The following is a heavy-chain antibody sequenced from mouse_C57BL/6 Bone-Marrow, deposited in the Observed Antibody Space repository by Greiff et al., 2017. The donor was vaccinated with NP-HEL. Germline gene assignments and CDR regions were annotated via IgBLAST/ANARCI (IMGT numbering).Heavy chain of an antibody. D-gene: IGHD1-1*01. J-gene: IGHJ3*01. CDR3: ARSNYGFAY. Sequence: VQLQESGAELARPGASVKMSCKASGYTFTSYTMHWVKQRPGQGLEWIGYINPSSGYTKYNQKFKDKATLTADKTSSTAYMQLSSLTSEDSAGYYCARSNYGFAYWGQGTLVTVS. V-gene: IGHV1-4*01. CDR1: GYTFTSYT. CDR2: INPSSGYT.